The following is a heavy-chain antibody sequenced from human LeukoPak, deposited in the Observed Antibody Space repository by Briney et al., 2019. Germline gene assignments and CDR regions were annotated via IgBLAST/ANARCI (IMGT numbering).Heavy chain of an antibody. CDR1: GFTFSSYE. CDR2: ISSSGSTI. CDR3: ARETPGSRVFDS. D-gene: IGHD1-14*01. Sequence: GGSLRLSCAASGFTFSSYEMNWVRQAPGKGLEWVSYISSSGSTIYYADSVKGRFTISRDNAKNSLYLQMNSLRGEDTAVYYCARETPGSRVFDSWGQGTLVTVSS. V-gene: IGHV3-48*03. J-gene: IGHJ4*02.